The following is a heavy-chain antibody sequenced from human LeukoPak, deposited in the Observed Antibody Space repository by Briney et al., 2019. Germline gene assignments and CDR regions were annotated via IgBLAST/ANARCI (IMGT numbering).Heavy chain of an antibody. CDR2: ISGSGGST. CDR1: GFTFSSYA. CDR3: AKRGGDGYNFDS. V-gene: IGHV3-23*01. J-gene: IGHJ4*02. D-gene: IGHD5-24*01. Sequence: GGSLRLSCAASGFTFSSYAMSWVRQAPGKGMEWVSAISGSGGSTYYADSVKGRFTISRDNSKNTLYLQMNSLRAEDTAVYYCAKRGGDGYNFDSWGQGTLVTVSS.